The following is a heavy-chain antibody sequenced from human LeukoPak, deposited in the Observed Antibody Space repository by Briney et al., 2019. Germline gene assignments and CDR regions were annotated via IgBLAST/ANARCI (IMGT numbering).Heavy chain of an antibody. D-gene: IGHD1-26*01. CDR2: ISRSGSTK. V-gene: IGHV3-11*01. J-gene: IGHJ5*02. Sequence: PGGSLRLSCAASGFTFSDYNMRWIRQAPGKGLEWVSSISRSGSTKYYADSVKGRFTISRDNAKNSPFLQMNSLRAEDTALYYCARQPTPQYSRGKWFDPWGQGTLVTVSS. CDR3: ARQPTPQYSRGKWFDP. CDR1: GFTFSDYN.